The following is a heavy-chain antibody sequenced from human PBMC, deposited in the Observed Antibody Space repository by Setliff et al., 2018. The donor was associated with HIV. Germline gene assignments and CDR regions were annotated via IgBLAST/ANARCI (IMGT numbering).Heavy chain of an antibody. Sequence: GASVKVSCKASGYTFNNFYLHWVRLASGQGLEWMGMVNPSGGSTVYAQKFQGRVTITADKSTTTAYMELSSLRSEDTAVYYCARDIPHDYTFWSGSTRFDPWGQGTLVTVSS. CDR1: GYTFNNFY. CDR2: VNPSGGST. J-gene: IGHJ5*02. V-gene: IGHV1-46*02. CDR3: ARDIPHDYTFWSGSTRFDP. D-gene: IGHD3-3*01.